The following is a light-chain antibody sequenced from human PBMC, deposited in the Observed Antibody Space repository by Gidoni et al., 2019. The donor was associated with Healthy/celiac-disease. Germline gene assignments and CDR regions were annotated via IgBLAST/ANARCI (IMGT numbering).Light chain of an antibody. V-gene: IGKV1-6*01. J-gene: IGKJ1*01. CDR2: AAS. CDR3: LQYYNYPPT. CDR1: QGIRND. Sequence: AIQMTQSPSSLSESVGDRVTITGRASQGIRNDLGWYQQKPGKAPKLLIYAASSLQSGVPSRFSGSGSGTDFTLTISSLQPEDFATYYCLQYYNYPPTFGQXTKVEIK.